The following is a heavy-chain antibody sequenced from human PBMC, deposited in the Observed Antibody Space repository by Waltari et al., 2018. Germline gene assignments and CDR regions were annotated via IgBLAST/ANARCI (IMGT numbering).Heavy chain of an antibody. V-gene: IGHV3-23*01. D-gene: IGHD2-2*02. CDR2: ISGSGGTT. CDR3: AKDGDSIPLPEGWFDP. J-gene: IGHJ5*02. CDR1: GFTFSSYA. Sequence: EVQLLESGGGLVQPGGYLRLSCAASGFTFSSYAMSWVRQAPGKGLEWVSAISGSGGTTYYADSVKGRFTISRDNSKNTLYLQMNNLRAEDTAVYYCAKDGDSIPLPEGWFDPWGQGTLVTVSS.